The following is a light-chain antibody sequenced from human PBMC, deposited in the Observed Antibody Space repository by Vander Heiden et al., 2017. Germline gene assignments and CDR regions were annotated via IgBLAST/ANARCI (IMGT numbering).Light chain of an antibody. CDR1: QTVLYSSNNKNY. J-gene: IGKJ1*01. V-gene: IGKV4-1*01. CDR2: WAS. Sequence: DIVMTQSPDSLAVSLGERATINCKSSQTVLYSSNNKNYLAWYQQKPGQPPKLLIFWASTRESGVPDRFSGSGSGTDFTLTISSLQAEDVAVYYCQQYDITPRTFGQGTKVEIK. CDR3: QQYDITPRT.